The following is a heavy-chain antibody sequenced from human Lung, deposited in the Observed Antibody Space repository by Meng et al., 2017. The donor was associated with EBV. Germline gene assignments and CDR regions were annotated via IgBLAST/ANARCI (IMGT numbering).Heavy chain of an antibody. Sequence: QVQLVQSWAEVKKPVSSVKVSCKASGGTFSSYTISWVRQAPGQGLEWMGRIIPIIGIANYAQKFQGRVTITADKSTSTAYMELSSLRSEDTAVYYCAREDSSGYSYYFDYWGQGTLVTVSS. CDR3: AREDSSGYSYYFDY. CDR1: GGTFSSYT. D-gene: IGHD3-22*01. J-gene: IGHJ4*02. V-gene: IGHV1-69*08. CDR2: IIPIIGIA.